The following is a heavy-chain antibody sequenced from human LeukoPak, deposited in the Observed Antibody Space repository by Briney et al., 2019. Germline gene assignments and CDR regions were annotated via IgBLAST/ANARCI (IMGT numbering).Heavy chain of an antibody. V-gene: IGHV3-23*01. CDR3: AKEGLLWFGELLLPSNFDY. CDR1: GFTFSSYA. D-gene: IGHD3-10*01. J-gene: IGHJ4*02. Sequence: GGSLRLSCAASGFTFSSYAMSWVRQSPGKALEWVSAISGGGGSTYYAYYADSVKGRFTISRDNSKNTLYLQMNSLRAEGTAVYYCAKEGLLWFGELLLPSNFDYWGQETLVTVSS. CDR2: ISGGGGSTYYA.